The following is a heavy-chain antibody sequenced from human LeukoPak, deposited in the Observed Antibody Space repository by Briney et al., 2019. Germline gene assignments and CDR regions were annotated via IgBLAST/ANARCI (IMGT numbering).Heavy chain of an antibody. D-gene: IGHD6-25*01. V-gene: IGHV3-11*06. Sequence: GGSLRLSCAASGFTFNDYYMTWIRQAPGKGLEWVSYISCPGSYTIFADSVKGRLTISRDNAKNSLYLQMSNLRAEDTALYYCARQQTSAATGGFDFWGQGTLVTVSS. J-gene: IGHJ4*02. CDR3: ARQQTSAATGGFDF. CDR2: ISCPGSYT. CDR1: GFTFNDYY.